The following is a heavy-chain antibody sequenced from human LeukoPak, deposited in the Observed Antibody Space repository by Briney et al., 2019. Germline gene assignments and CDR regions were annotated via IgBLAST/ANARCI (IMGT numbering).Heavy chain of an antibody. D-gene: IGHD3-22*01. V-gene: IGHV1-69*04. CDR3: ARGLHDSRRYYLAEYFQL. CDR1: GGTFSRYA. CDR2: IIPILGIA. Sequence: PSVKVSCKASGGTFSRYAISWVRQAPGQGLEWMGRIIPILGIANYAQKFQGRVTITADKSTSTAYMELSSLRSEDTAVYYCARGLHDSRRYYLAEYFQLWGQGTLVTVSS. J-gene: IGHJ1*01.